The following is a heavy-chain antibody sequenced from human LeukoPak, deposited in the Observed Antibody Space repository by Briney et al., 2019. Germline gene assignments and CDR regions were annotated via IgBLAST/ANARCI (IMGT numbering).Heavy chain of an antibody. CDR3: AREKAKYSRDLYYGVDV. CDR1: GGSISSYY. CDR2: IYTSGST. V-gene: IGHV4-4*07. D-gene: IGHD6-6*01. Sequence: PSETLSLTCTVSGGSISSYYWSWIRQPAGKGLEWIGRIYTSGSTNYNPSLKSRVTMSVDTSKNQFSLKLSSVTAADTAVYYCAREKAKYSRDLYYGVDVWGQGTTVTVSS. J-gene: IGHJ6*02.